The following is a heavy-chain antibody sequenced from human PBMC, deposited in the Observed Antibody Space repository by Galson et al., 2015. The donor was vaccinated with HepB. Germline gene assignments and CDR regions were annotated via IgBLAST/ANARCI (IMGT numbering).Heavy chain of an antibody. CDR2: IYTSGST. Sequence: LSLTCTVSGGSISSGSYYWSWIRQPAGKGLEWIGRIYTSGSTNYNPSLKSRVTMSVDTSKNQFSLKLSSVTAADTAVYYCARSRGYYYDSSGQGYMDVWGKGTTVTVSS. D-gene: IGHD3-22*01. CDR1: GGSISSGSYY. J-gene: IGHJ6*03. CDR3: ARSRGYYYDSSGQGYMDV. V-gene: IGHV4-61*02.